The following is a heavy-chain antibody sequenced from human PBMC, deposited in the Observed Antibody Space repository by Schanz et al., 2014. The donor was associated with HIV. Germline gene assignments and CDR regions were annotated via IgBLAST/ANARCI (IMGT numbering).Heavy chain of an antibody. CDR2: ISYDGKNQ. D-gene: IGHD3-10*01. CDR3: AKDRLVWFGEFNGLDA. CDR1: GFTFTSYG. Sequence: QVQLVESGGGVVQPGKSLTLACAASGFTFTSYGMHWVRQAPGKGLEWVAVISYDGKNQYYADSVKGRFTISRDNSRNTLYLQMNSLRGEDAALYYCAKDRLVWFGEFNGLDAWGQGTTVTVSS. V-gene: IGHV3-30*18. J-gene: IGHJ6*02.